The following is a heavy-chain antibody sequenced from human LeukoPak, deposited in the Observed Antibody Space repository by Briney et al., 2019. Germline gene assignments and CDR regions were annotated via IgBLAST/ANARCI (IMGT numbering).Heavy chain of an antibody. CDR3: ARDIRYYDSSGYGY. J-gene: IGHJ4*02. Sequence: PGGSLRLSCAASGFTFSSYSMNWVRQAPGKGLEWVSSISSSSSYIYYADSVKGRFTISRDNAKNSLYLQMNSLRAEDTAVYYCARDIRYYDSSGYGYWGQGTLVTVSS. D-gene: IGHD3-22*01. V-gene: IGHV3-21*01. CDR1: GFTFSSYS. CDR2: ISSSSSYI.